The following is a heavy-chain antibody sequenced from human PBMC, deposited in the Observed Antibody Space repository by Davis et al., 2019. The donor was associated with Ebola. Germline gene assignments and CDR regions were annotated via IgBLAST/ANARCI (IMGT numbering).Heavy chain of an antibody. V-gene: IGHV1-69*06. CDR3: AVGFRGVVIIPGLGFDY. CDR2: IIPIFGTA. Sequence: SVKVSCKASGYTFTGYYMHWVRQAPGQGLEWMGGIIPIFGTANYAQKFQGRVTITADKSTSTAYMELSSLRSEDTAVYYCAVGFRGVVIIPGLGFDYWGQGTLVTVSS. D-gene: IGHD3-3*01. J-gene: IGHJ4*02. CDR1: GYTFTGYY.